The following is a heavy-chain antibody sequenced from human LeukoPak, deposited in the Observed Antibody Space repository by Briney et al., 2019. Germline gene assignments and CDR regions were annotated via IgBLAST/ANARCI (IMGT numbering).Heavy chain of an antibody. V-gene: IGHV1-2*04. Sequence: ASVKVSCKASGYTFTGYYMHWVRQAPGQGLEWMGWINPNSGGTNYAQKFQGWVTMTRDTSISTAYMELSRLRSDDTAVYYCAREPSGSNVHFQHWGQGTLVTVSS. CDR1: GYTFTGYY. J-gene: IGHJ1*01. CDR3: AREPSGSNVHFQH. D-gene: IGHD4/OR15-4a*01. CDR2: INPNSGGT.